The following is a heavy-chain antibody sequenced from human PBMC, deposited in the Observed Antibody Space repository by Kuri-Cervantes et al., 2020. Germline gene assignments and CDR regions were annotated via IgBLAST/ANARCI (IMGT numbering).Heavy chain of an antibody. J-gene: IGHJ4*02. V-gene: IGHV3-30-3*01. D-gene: IGHD4-23*01. CDR3: ARDYGSNFFDY. Sequence: WGSLRLSCAASGFTFSRYHMVWVRQAPGKGLEWVAVISYDESNKYYTDSVKGRFTISRDNSTNTLYLQVNSLRAEDTAVYYCARDYGSNFFDYWGQGTLVTVSS. CDR1: GFTFSRYH. CDR2: ISYDESNK.